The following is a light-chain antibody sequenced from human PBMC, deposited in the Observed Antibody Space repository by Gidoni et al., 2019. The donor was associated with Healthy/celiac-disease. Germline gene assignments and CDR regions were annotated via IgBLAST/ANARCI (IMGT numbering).Light chain of an antibody. CDR3: YSAADNRGV. CDR1: VLAKKY. V-gene: IGLV3-27*01. Sequence: SYELTQPSSMLMSPGQTARITCSGDVLAKKYARWFQQKPGQAPVLVIYKDSERPSGIPERFSGSSSGTTVTLTISGAQVEDEADYYCYSAADNRGVFGGGTKLTVL. J-gene: IGLJ3*02. CDR2: KDS.